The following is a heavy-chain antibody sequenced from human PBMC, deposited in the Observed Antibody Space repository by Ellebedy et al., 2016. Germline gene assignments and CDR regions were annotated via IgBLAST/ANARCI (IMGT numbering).Heavy chain of an antibody. CDR2: ISGSGGST. Sequence: GESLKISXAASGFTFSSYAMSWVRQAPGKGLEWVSAISGSGGSTYYADSVKGRFTISRDNSKNTLYLQMNSLRAEDTAVYYCAKDPSGSHANYYFDYWGQGTLVTVSS. V-gene: IGHV3-23*01. CDR1: GFTFSSYA. D-gene: IGHD1-26*01. CDR3: AKDPSGSHANYYFDY. J-gene: IGHJ4*02.